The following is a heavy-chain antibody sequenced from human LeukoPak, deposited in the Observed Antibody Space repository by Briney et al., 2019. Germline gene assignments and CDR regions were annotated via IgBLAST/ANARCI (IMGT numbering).Heavy chain of an antibody. D-gene: IGHD4-23*01. CDR1: GGSNSSYY. Sequence: SETLSLTCTVSGGSNSSYYWSWIRQPPGKGLEWIGYIYYSGSTNYNPSLKSRVTISVDTSKNQFSLKLSSVTAADTAVYYCARGDYGGNSGYYYYGMDVWGQGTTVTVSS. CDR2: IYYSGST. J-gene: IGHJ6*02. V-gene: IGHV4-59*12. CDR3: ARGDYGGNSGYYYYGMDV.